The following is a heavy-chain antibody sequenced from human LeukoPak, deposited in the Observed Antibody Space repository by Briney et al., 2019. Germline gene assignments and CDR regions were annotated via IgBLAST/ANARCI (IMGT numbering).Heavy chain of an antibody. Sequence: PGGSLRLSCAASGFTFSSYWMSWVRQAPGKGLEWVANIKQDGSEKYYVDSVKGRFTISRDNAKNSLYLQMNSLRAEDTAVYYCARDTEEWAFWSGYLDYWGQGTLVTVSS. CDR1: GFTFSSYW. D-gene: IGHD3-3*01. CDR3: ARDTEEWAFWSGYLDY. CDR2: IKQDGSEK. J-gene: IGHJ4*02. V-gene: IGHV3-7*01.